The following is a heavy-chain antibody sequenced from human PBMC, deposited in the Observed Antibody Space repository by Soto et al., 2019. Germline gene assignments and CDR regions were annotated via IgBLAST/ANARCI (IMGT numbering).Heavy chain of an antibody. CDR2: IIPMFGTS. V-gene: IGHV1-69*13. J-gene: IGHJ4*02. D-gene: IGHD2-2*01. CDR3: ATGSCSSTRCYNENYFDL. Sequence: GASVKVSCKASGGTFSGYAISWVRQAPGQGLEWMGEIIPMFGTSNYAQKFQGRVTITADESTSTAYMELSSLRSEDTAVYYCATGSCSSTRCYNENYFDLWGQGTLVTVSS. CDR1: GGTFSGYA.